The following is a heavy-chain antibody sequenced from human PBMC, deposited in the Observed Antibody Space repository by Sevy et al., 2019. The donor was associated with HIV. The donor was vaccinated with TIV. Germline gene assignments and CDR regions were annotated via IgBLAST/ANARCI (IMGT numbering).Heavy chain of an antibody. Sequence: GGSLRLSCGVSGFTFSSYAMTWVRQPPGKGLEWVSIISGSGATTSYADSVKGRFTISRDNSKNALYLQMNSLRAEDTAVYYCAALRSGVLKPHYYLDDWGQGTLVTVSS. CDR1: GFTFSSYA. J-gene: IGHJ4*02. CDR2: ISGSGATT. CDR3: AALRSGVLKPHYYLDD. V-gene: IGHV3-23*01. D-gene: IGHD3-10*01.